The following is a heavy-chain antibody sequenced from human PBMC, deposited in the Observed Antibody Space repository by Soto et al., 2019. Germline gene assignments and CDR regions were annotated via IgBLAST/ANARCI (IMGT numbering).Heavy chain of an antibody. CDR2: ISYDGSNK. Sequence: QPGGSLRLSCAASGFTFSSYAMHWVRQAPGKGLEWVAVISYDGSNKYYADSVKGRFTISRDNSKNTLYLQMNSLRAEDTAVYYCARVGRYCTNGVCPGAFDIWGQGTMVTV. J-gene: IGHJ3*02. D-gene: IGHD2-8*01. V-gene: IGHV3-30-3*01. CDR1: GFTFSSYA. CDR3: ARVGRYCTNGVCPGAFDI.